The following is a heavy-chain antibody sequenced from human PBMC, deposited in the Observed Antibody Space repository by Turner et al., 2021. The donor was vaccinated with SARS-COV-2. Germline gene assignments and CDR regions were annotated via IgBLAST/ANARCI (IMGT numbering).Heavy chain of an antibody. CDR1: GFPFSTSG. CDR3: AKDEGVFTGYGNFDY. Sequence: EVQLVESGGNSVHPGGSLRLSCAASGFPFSTSGMHWVRQAPGKGLEYVSALNSFGTTTFYADSVKGRFTISRDNSEDTLYLQMTSLREEDTGVYYCAKDEGVFTGYGNFDYWGQGTLVTVSS. CDR2: LNSFGTTT. V-gene: IGHV3-64D*06. J-gene: IGHJ4*02. D-gene: IGHD5-12*01.